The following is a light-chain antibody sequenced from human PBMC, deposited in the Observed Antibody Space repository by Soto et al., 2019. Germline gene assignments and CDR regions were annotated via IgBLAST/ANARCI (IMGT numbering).Light chain of an antibody. CDR1: QSVPASY. V-gene: IGKV3-20*01. J-gene: IGKJ2*01. CDR2: GAS. Sequence: PEASASLACTASQSVPASYLAWYQQQPGQAPRRLIYGASTRATGISDRFSGSGSGTDFTLTISSLEPEDFAVYYCQQYGVSSGTFGQGTNLEIK. CDR3: QQYGVSSGT.